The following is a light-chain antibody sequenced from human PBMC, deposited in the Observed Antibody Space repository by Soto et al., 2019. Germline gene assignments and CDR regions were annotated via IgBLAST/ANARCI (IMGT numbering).Light chain of an antibody. J-gene: IGKJ2*01. V-gene: IGKV1-39*01. CDR2: AAS. CDR3: QQSYSTQYT. CDR1: QSISSY. Sequence: DIPMTQSPSSLSASVGDRVTITCRASQSISSYLNWYQQKPGKAPKLLIYAASSLQSGVPSRFSGSGSGTDFTLTISSLQPEDFATYYGQQSYSTQYTFGQGTKLEIK.